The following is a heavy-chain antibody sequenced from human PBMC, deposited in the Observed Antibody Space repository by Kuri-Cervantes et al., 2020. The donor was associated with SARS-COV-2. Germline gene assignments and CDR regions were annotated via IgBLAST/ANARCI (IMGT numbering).Heavy chain of an antibody. CDR1: GGSISGYY. V-gene: IGHV4-59*01. J-gene: IGHJ4*02. CDR2: IYSSGRT. Sequence: GSLRLSCTLSGGSISGYYWIWIRQPPGRGLEWVGYIYSSGRTNYNPSLKSRVTMSVDTSKKQFSLRLSSVTAADTAIYYCARSIRVGYFDYWGQGTLVTVSS. CDR3: ARSIRVGYFDY. D-gene: IGHD1-26*01.